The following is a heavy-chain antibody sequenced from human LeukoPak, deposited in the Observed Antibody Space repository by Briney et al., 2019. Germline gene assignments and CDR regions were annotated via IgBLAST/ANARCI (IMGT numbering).Heavy chain of an antibody. CDR3: AKRATYYDFWSGPL. D-gene: IGHD3-3*01. CDR2: ISWNSGSI. Sequence: PGGSLRLSCAASGFTFDDYAMHWVRQAPGKGLEWVSGISWNSGSIGYADSVKGRFTISRDNAKNSLYLQMNSLRAEDTAVYYCAKRATYYDFWSGPLGGQGTLVTVSS. CDR1: GFTFDDYA. J-gene: IGHJ4*02. V-gene: IGHV3-9*01.